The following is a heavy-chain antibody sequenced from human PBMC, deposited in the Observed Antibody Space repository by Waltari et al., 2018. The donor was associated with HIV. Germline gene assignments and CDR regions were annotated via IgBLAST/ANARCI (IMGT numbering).Heavy chain of an antibody. CDR1: AFTFSNAW. CDR2: IKSKSESGTT. Sequence: VQLVVAGGDVVKPGGSVRLSCAAYAFTFSNAWMSWVRQVPGKGLEWVGRIKSKSESGTTDYAAPVQGRFTISRDDSKNTLYLQMNSLETEDTAVYYCTTDRWGGMDVWGRGTSVTVSS. CDR3: TTDRWGGMDV. V-gene: IGHV3-15*01. J-gene: IGHJ6*02. D-gene: IGHD3-16*01.